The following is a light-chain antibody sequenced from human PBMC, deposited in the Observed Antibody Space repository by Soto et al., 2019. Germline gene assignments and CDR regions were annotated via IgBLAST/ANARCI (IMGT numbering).Light chain of an antibody. CDR1: ERISTY. CDR2: DAS. Sequence: DIQMTQSPSSLSASVGDRVTITCRASERISTYLNWYQQKPGKAPKLLIYDASSLQSGVPSRFSGSGSGTEFTLTISSLQPEDFATYFCQQSYSTLFTFGPGTKVDIK. J-gene: IGKJ3*01. CDR3: QQSYSTLFT. V-gene: IGKV1-39*01.